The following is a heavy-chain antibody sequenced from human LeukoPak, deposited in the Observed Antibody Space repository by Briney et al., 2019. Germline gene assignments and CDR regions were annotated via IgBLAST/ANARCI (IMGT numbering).Heavy chain of an antibody. Sequence: SESLSLTCTVSGGSISSGSYYWSWIRQPAGRGLEWIGRIYTSGSTNYNPSLKSRVTISVDTSKNQFSLKLSSVTAADTAVYYCASQSYYDSIGYYHRRTSFGYWGQGTLVTVSS. D-gene: IGHD3-22*01. J-gene: IGHJ4*02. CDR1: GGSISSGSYY. CDR3: ASQSYYDSIGYYHRRTSFGY. V-gene: IGHV4-61*02. CDR2: IYTSGST.